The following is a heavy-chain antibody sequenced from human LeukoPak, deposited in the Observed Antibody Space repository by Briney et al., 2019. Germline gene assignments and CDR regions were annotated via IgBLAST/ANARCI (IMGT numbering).Heavy chain of an antibody. D-gene: IGHD1-26*01. CDR3: ARDLIVGAHPEVDY. CDR2: INPNSGAT. J-gene: IGHJ4*02. V-gene: IGHV1-2*02. CDR1: GYTFTDYY. Sequence: GASVKVSCKASGYTFTDYYLHWVRQAPGQGLEWMGWINPNSGATNYAQKFQGRVTMTRDTSISTAYMELRSLRSDDTAVYYCARDLIVGAHPEVDYWGQGTLVTVSS.